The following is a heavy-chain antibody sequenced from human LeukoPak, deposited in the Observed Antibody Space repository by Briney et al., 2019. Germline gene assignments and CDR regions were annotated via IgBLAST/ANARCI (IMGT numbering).Heavy chain of an antibody. D-gene: IGHD2-15*01. J-gene: IGHJ4*02. CDR3: ARALGYCSGGSCYFDY. V-gene: IGHV4-30-2*01. CDR2: IYHSGST. Sequence: RASETLSLTCAVSGGSISSGGYSWSWIRQPPGKGLEWIGYIYHSGSTYYNPSLKSRVTISVDRSKNQFSLKLSSVTAADTAVYYCARALGYCSGGSCYFDYWGQGTLVTVSS. CDR1: GGSISSGGYS.